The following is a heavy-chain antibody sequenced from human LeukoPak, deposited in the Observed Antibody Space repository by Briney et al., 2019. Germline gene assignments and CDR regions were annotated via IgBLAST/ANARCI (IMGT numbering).Heavy chain of an antibody. D-gene: IGHD5-18*01. CDR1: GFTFSSYA. Sequence: TGGSLRLSCAASGFTFSSYAMSWVRQAPGKGLEWVSSISGNSGSTYYADSVKGRFTISRDNSKNTVYLQMNSLRAEDTAVYYCAQDRFSGYTYGWGLFDYWGQGTLVTVSS. CDR3: AQDRFSGYTYGWGLFDY. CDR2: ISGNSGST. V-gene: IGHV3-23*01. J-gene: IGHJ4*02.